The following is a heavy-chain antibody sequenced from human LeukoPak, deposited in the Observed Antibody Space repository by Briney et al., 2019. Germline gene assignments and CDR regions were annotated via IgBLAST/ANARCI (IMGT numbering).Heavy chain of an antibody. V-gene: IGHV1-24*01. CDR2: FDPEDGEA. Sequence: GASVKVSCKASGYTLTELSMHWVRQAPGKGLEWMGGFDPEDGEAIYAQKFQGRVTMTEDTSTDTAYMELSSLRSEDTAVYYCATLAAAGTGGGFDYWGQGTLVTVSS. CDR1: GYTLTELS. D-gene: IGHD6-13*01. J-gene: IGHJ4*02. CDR3: ATLAAAGTGGGFDY.